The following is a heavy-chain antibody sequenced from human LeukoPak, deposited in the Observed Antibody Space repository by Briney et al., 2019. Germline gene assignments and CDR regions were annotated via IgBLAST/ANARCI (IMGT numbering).Heavy chain of an antibody. CDR2: INQGGSDK. Sequence: PGGSLRLSFTVSGFTFSSYWMSWVRQAPGKGLEWVANINQGGSDKSYVDSVKGRFTVSRDNAKKSLYLQMNSLRAEDTAVYYCARDARLGAVAGNDAFDIWGQGTMVTVSS. V-gene: IGHV3-7*01. CDR3: ARDARLGAVAGNDAFDI. J-gene: IGHJ3*02. CDR1: GFTFSSYW. D-gene: IGHD6-19*01.